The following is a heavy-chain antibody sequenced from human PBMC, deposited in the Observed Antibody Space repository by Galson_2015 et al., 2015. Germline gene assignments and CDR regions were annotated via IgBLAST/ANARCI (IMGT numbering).Heavy chain of an antibody. CDR2: IYYSGST. CDR3: ARETVAAAGTDDGFDI. D-gene: IGHD6-13*01. Sequence: ETLSLTCTVSGGSISSYYWNWIRQPPGKGLEWIGYIYYSGSTNYNPSLKSRVTISVDTSKNQFSLKLSSVTAADTAVYYCARETVAAAGTDDGFDIWGQGTMVTVSS. J-gene: IGHJ3*02. CDR1: GGSISSYY. V-gene: IGHV4-59*01.